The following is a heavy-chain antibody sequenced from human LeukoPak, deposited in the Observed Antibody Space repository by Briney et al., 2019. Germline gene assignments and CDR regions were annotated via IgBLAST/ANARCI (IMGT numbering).Heavy chain of an antibody. V-gene: IGHV3-48*03. J-gene: IGHJ4*02. CDR3: ARGTMFPYYFDF. CDR1: GFTFSSYE. D-gene: IGHD3-10*02. Sequence: GGSLRLSCAASGFTFSSYEMNWVRQAPGKGLEWVSYISSSGSSIYYADSVKGRFTISRDNAKNSLYLQMNSLRAEDTAVYFCARGTMFPYYFDFWGQGTLVTVSS. CDR2: ISSSGSSI.